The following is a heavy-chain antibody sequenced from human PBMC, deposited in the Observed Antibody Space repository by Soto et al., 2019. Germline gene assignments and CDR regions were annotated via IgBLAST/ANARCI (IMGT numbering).Heavy chain of an antibody. J-gene: IGHJ6*02. CDR3: AAHVADCSSTSCYTNYYYYGMDV. V-gene: IGHV5-10-1*01. D-gene: IGHD2-2*02. CDR1: GYSFTSYW. CDR2: IDPSDSYT. Sequence: GESLKISCKGSGYSFTSYWISWVRQMPGKGLEWMGRIDPSDSYTNYSPSFQGHVTISADKSISTAYLQWSSLKASDTAMYYCAAHVADCSSTSCYTNYYYYGMDVWGQGTTVTVSS.